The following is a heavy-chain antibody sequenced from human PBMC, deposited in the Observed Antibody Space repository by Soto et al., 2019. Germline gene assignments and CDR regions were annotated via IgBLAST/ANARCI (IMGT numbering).Heavy chain of an antibody. CDR1: GGSISSYY. J-gene: IGHJ4*02. D-gene: IGHD6-13*01. CDR3: ARLVSSSWYYFDY. CDR2: IYYSGST. V-gene: IGHV4-59*08. Sequence: SETLSLTCTVSGGSISSYYWSWIRQPPGKGLEWIGSIYYSGSTNYNPSLKSRVTISVDTSKNQFSLKLSSVTAADTAVYYCARLVSSSWYYFDYWGLGTLVTVSS.